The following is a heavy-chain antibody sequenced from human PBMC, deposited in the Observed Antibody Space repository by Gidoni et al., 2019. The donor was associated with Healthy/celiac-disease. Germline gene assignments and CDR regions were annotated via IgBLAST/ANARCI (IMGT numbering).Heavy chain of an antibody. CDR2: IRWNSGSI. J-gene: IGHJ4*02. CDR3: AKDIGGDYDY. V-gene: IGHV3-9*01. Sequence: LVVSGVGSVELGGCLKLSCRGSGFTFDDYAMHWVRQAPGKGLEWVSGIRWNSGSIGYADSVKGRFTISRDNAKTSLYLQMNSLRAEDTALYYCAKDIGGDYDYWGQGTLVTVSA. CDR1: GFTFDDYA.